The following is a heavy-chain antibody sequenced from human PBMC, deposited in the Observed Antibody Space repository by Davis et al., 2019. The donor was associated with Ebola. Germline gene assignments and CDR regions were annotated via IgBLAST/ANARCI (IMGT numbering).Heavy chain of an antibody. CDR1: GFTFSSYW. Sequence: GGSLRLSCAASGFTFSSYWMSWVRQSPGKGLEWVALISSDGSDKEYADSVKGRFIISRDNSQKMLYLQMNSPRVEDTAVYYCGRDGPGGHPYWMPGGGQGTLVRVSS. D-gene: IGHD1-26*01. V-gene: IGHV3-33*08. CDR2: ISSDGSDK. J-gene: IGHJ1*01. CDR3: GRDGPGGHPYWMPG.